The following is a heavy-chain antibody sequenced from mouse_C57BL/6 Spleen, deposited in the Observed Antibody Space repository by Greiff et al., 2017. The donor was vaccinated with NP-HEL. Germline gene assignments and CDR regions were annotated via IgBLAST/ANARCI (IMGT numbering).Heavy chain of an antibody. Sequence: QVQLQQPGAELVKPGASVKLSCKASGYTFTSYWMHWVKQRPGQGLEWIGMIHPNSGSTNYNEKFKSKATLTVDKSSSTAYMQLSSLTSEDAAGYYCARVLRSCLEDWGQGTTLTGSS. CDR2: IHPNSGST. D-gene: IGHD1-1*01. V-gene: IGHV1-64*01. CDR3: ARVLRSCLED. CDR1: GYTFTSYW. J-gene: IGHJ2*01.